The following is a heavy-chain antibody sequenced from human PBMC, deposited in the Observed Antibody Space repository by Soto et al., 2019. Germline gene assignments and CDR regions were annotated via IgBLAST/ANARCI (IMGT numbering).Heavy chain of an antibody. CDR2: IYYIGST. CDR3: ARHAPWGDYYGSGNYLAPLDS. CDR1: GGCISNYY. D-gene: IGHD3-10*01. Sequence: QVQLQESGPGLVKPSETRSLTCTVSGGCISNYYWSWIRQPPGKGLEWIGYIYYIGSTNYNPSLKSRVTISVDTSKTQFSLKLNSVTAADTAVYFCARHAPWGDYYGSGNYLAPLDSWGQGTLVTVSS. J-gene: IGHJ4*02. V-gene: IGHV4-59*08.